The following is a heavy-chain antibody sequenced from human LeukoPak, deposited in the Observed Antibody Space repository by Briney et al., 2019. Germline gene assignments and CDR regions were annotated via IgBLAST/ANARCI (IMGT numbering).Heavy chain of an antibody. J-gene: IGHJ4*02. CDR2: IYHSGST. CDR1: GGSISSSNW. D-gene: IGHD3-10*01. CDR3: ARGLGGSGSYYNVD. Sequence: SSGTLSLTCAVSGGSISSSNWWSWVRQPPGKGLEWIGEIYHSGSTNYNPSLKSRVTISVDKSKNQFSLKLSSVTAADTAVYYCARGLGGSGSYYNVDWGQGTLVTVSS. V-gene: IGHV4-4*02.